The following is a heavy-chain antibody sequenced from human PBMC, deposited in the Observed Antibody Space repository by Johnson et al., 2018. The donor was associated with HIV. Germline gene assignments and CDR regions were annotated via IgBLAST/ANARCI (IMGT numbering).Heavy chain of an antibody. V-gene: IGHV3-30*02. J-gene: IGHJ3*02. D-gene: IGHD1-26*01. CDR3: AKESKWESRTPHAFDR. CDR2: IRYDRSNK. CDR1: GLTFSSYG. Sequence: QVQLVESGGGVVQPGGFLRLSCAASGLTFSSYGMNWVRQAPGKGLACVAFIRYDRSNKYYIESVKGRFTVSRDNSKITLYLQKKSRRPEDAAVYYCAKESKWESRTPHAFDRWGQGTMVTVSS.